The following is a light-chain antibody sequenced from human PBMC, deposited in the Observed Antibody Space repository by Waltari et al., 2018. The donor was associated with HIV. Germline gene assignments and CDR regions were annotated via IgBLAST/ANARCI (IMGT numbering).Light chain of an antibody. J-gene: IGKJ2*01. Sequence: DIQMTQSPSSLSASVGDRVTITCRASQSISNYLNWYQQKAGKAPKLLIYAASRLQSGVPSTFSGSGSGTDFTLTISSLQPEDSATYYCQQSYSTLMYTFGQGTKLEIK. CDR2: AAS. CDR1: QSISNY. CDR3: QQSYSTLMYT. V-gene: IGKV1-39*01.